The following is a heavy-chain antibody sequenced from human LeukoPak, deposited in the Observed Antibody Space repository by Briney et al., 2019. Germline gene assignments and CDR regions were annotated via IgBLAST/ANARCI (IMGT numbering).Heavy chain of an antibody. CDR1: GFTFSTYA. V-gene: IGHV3-30*04. Sequence: GGSLRLSCAASGFTFSTYAMNWVRQAPGKGLEWVAVISYDGSNKYYADSVKGRFTISRDNSKNTLYLQMNSLRAEDTAVYYCAVNYDSSGYIDYWGQGSLVTVSS. D-gene: IGHD3-22*01. CDR2: ISYDGSNK. J-gene: IGHJ4*02. CDR3: AVNYDSSGYIDY.